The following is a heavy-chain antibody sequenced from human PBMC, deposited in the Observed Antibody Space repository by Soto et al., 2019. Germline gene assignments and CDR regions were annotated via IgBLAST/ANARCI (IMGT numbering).Heavy chain of an antibody. J-gene: IGHJ4*02. CDR3: ARVPYDTTGYYAF. D-gene: IGHD3-22*01. CDR2: ISGSGGST. Sequence: EVQLLESGGGLVQPGGSLRLSCAASGFTFSSYAMSWVRQAPGKGLEWVSAISGSGGSTYYADSVKGRFTISRDNSKNTLYLQMHSLRAEDTAVYYCARVPYDTTGYYAFWGQGTLVTVSS. V-gene: IGHV3-23*01. CDR1: GFTFSSYA.